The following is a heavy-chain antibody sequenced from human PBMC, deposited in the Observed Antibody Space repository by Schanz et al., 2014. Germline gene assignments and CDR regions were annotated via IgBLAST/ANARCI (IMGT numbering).Heavy chain of an antibody. CDR1: GFSFSDYY. V-gene: IGHV3-11*03. CDR3: ARNRGSGGQNWYFDL. J-gene: IGHJ2*01. Sequence: QVHLLESGGGLVEPGGSLRLSCAASGFSFSDYYMSWIRKAPGKGLEWISFINTGSNYINYADSVKGRFTISRDNTKNSLFLQLNSLRADDTAVYYCARNRGSGGQNWYFDLWGRGTLVTVSS. D-gene: IGHD1-26*01. CDR2: INTGSNYI.